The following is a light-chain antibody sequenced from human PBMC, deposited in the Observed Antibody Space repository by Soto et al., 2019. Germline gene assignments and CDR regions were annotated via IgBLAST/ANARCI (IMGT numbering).Light chain of an antibody. CDR2: SNN. Sequence: QSVLTQTSSASGTPGQRVTISCSGSSSDIGSNTVDWYQQLPGTTPKLLIYSNNQRPSGVPDRFSGSKSGTSASLAISGLQSEDEGEYYCATWDESLDGFYVFGSGTKVTVL. CDR3: ATWDESLDGFYV. J-gene: IGLJ1*01. V-gene: IGLV1-44*01. CDR1: SSDIGSNT.